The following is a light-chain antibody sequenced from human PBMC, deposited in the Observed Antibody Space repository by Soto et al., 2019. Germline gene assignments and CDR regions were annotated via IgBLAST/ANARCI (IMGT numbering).Light chain of an antibody. CDR3: SSYTHINTRACV. CDR1: SSGVGSYNL. J-gene: IGLJ1*01. V-gene: IGLV2-14*02. CDR2: EAT. Sequence: QSALTQPASVSGSPGQSITISCTGTSSGVGSYNLVSWYQQHPGKAPKLIIYEATDRPSGVSNRFSGSKSRNTASLTISGLQAEEEAEYYCSSYTHINTRACVFGTGTKVTVL.